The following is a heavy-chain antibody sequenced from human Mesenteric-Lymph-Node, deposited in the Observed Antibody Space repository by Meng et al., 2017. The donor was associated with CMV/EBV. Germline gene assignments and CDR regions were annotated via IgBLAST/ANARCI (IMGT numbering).Heavy chain of an antibody. CDR3: AGADYDSY. CDR1: GFTFSSYW. Sequence: GESLKISCAASGFTFSSYWMHWVRQAPGKGLVWVSRINSDGSSTSYADSVKGRFTISRDNAKNTLYLQMNNLRAEDTAVYYCAGADYDSYWGQGTLVTVSS. CDR2: INSDGSST. J-gene: IGHJ4*02. V-gene: IGHV3-74*01. D-gene: IGHD3-3*01.